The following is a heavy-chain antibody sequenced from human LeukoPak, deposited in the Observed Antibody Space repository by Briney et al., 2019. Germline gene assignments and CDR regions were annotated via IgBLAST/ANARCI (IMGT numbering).Heavy chain of an antibody. D-gene: IGHD3-16*02. CDR3: ARGGLITVGSVIANPFDY. Sequence: GGSLRLSCVASGFSFSSHPMNWVRQAPGKGLEWVSSISSSGDYIDYADSVKGRFTISRDNAKKSLYLQMNSLRVEETAVYYCARGGLITVGSVIANPFDYWGQGILVTVSS. CDR2: ISSSGDYI. CDR1: GFSFSSHP. J-gene: IGHJ4*02. V-gene: IGHV3-21*01.